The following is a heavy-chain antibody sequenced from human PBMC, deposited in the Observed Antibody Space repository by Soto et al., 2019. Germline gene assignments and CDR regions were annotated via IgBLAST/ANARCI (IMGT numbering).Heavy chain of an antibody. CDR3: ARVRQLVGYFYYYMDV. Sequence: SETLSLTCTVSGGSISTYYWRWIRQPPGKGLEWIGYIYYSGSTNYNPSLKSRVTISVDTSKNQLSLKLSSVTADDTAVYYCARVRQLVGYFYYYMDVWGKGTTVTVSS. CDR1: GGSISTYY. V-gene: IGHV4-59*01. CDR2: IYYSGST. J-gene: IGHJ6*03. D-gene: IGHD6-6*01.